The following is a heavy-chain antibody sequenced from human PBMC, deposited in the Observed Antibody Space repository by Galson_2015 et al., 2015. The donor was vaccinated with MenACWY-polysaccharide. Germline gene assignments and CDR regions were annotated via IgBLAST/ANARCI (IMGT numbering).Heavy chain of an antibody. D-gene: IGHD6-6*01. Sequence: LRLSCAVSGFTFSSYSMNWVRQAPGKGLEWLSYISSSSGTVYYADSVRGRFTISRDNTKNSLYLQMNRLRDEDTAIYYCARRGLYSSSSGGLDHWGQGTLVTVSS. J-gene: IGHJ5*02. CDR1: GFTFSSYS. V-gene: IGHV3-48*02. CDR3: ARRGLYSSSSGGLDH. CDR2: ISSSSGTV.